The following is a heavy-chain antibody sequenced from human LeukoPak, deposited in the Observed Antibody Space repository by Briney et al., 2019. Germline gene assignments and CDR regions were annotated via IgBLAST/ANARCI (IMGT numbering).Heavy chain of an antibody. CDR1: DDSLSSHY. V-gene: IGHV4-59*11. J-gene: IGHJ3*02. Sequence: SETLSLTCTVSDDSLSSHYWTWIRQPPGKGLGWIGYISYIGSTNYNPSLKSRVTISVDTSKDQFSLKLSSVTAADTAVYYCARDPTTVTKGFDIWGQGTVITVSS. CDR3: ARDPTTVTKGFDI. D-gene: IGHD4-17*01. CDR2: ISYIGST.